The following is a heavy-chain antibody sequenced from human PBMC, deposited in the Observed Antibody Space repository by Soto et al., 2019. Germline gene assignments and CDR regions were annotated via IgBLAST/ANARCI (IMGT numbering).Heavy chain of an antibody. D-gene: IGHD6-19*01. V-gene: IGHV4-59*01. CDR1: GGSISGYY. CDR3: ARTEVAVAGTFAFDI. CDR2: IYYSGST. J-gene: IGHJ3*02. Sequence: SETLSLTCTVSGGSISGYYWRWIRQPPGKGLEWIGYIYYSGSTNYNPSLKSRVTISVDTSKNQFSLRLSSVTAADTAVYYCARTEVAVAGTFAFDIWGQGTMVTVSS.